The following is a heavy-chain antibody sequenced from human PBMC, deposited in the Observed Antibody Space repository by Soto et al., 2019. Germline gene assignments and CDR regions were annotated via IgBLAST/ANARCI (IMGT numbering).Heavy chain of an antibody. J-gene: IGHJ4*02. V-gene: IGHV3-48*02. CDR1: GFTFSSYS. CDR2: ISSSSSTI. D-gene: IGHD3-22*01. Sequence: GGSLRLSCAASGFTFSSYSMNWVRQAPGKGLEGVSYISSSSSTIYYADSVKGRFTISRDNAKNSLYLQMNSLRDEDPAVYYYARDDYYDTSGYLAIVDYWGQGTVVTDSS. CDR3: ARDDYYDTSGYLAIVDY.